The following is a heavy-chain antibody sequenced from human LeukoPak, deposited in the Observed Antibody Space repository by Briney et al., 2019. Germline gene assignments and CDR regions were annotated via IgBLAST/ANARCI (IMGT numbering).Heavy chain of an antibody. Sequence: SETLSLTCAVYGGSFSGYYWSWIRQPPGKGLKWIGGINHSGSTNYNPSLKSRVTISVDTSKNQFSLKLSSVTAADTAVYYCARSFSGYFDYWGQGTLVTVSS. CDR2: INHSGST. V-gene: IGHV4-34*01. CDR3: ARSFSGYFDY. D-gene: IGHD3-22*01. CDR1: GGSFSGYY. J-gene: IGHJ4*02.